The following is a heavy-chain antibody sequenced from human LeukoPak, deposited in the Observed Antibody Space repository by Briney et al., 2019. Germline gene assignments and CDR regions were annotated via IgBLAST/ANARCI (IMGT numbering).Heavy chain of an antibody. CDR3: ARAPPARVPYYYYYMDV. D-gene: IGHD2-2*01. J-gene: IGHJ6*03. CDR2: IRYDGSNK. CDR1: GFTFSSYG. Sequence: GGSLRLSCAASGFTFSSYGMHWVRQAPGKGLEWVAFIRYDGSNKYYADSVKGRFTISRDNSKNTLYLQMNSLRAEDTAVYYCARAPPARVPYYYYYMDVWGKGTTVTVSS. V-gene: IGHV3-30*02.